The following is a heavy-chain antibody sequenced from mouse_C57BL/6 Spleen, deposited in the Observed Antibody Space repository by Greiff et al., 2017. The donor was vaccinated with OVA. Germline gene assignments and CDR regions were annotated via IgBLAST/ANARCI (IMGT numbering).Heavy chain of an antibody. D-gene: IGHD2-2*01. J-gene: IGHJ4*01. CDR3: ARGGLDAMDY. Sequence: QVQLQQPGAELVMPGASVKLSCKASGYTFTSYWMHWVKQRPGQGLAWIGEIDPSASYTNYNQKFKGKSTLTVDKSSSTAYMQLSSLTSADSAVYYCARGGLDAMDYWGKGTSVTVAT. CDR1: GYTFTSYW. V-gene: IGHV1-69*01. CDR2: IDPSASYT.